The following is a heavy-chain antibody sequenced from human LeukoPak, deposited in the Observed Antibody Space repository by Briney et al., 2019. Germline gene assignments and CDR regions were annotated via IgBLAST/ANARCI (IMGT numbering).Heavy chain of an antibody. CDR2: VSYDGDDK. J-gene: IGHJ4*02. CDR3: GSGTYLYYFDY. D-gene: IGHD1-26*01. Sequence: GGSLRLSCAASGFTFSRYGMHWVRQAPGKGLEWVAVVSYDGDDKYYADSVKRRFTISRDNSKNTLYLQMNSLRAEDTAVYYCGSGTYLYYFDYWGQGTLVTVSS. V-gene: IGHV3-30*03. CDR1: GFTFSRYG.